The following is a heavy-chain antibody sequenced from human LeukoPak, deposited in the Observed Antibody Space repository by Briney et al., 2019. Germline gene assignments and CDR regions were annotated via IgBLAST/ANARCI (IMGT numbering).Heavy chain of an antibody. J-gene: IGHJ4*02. CDR3: ARGYYYDGSGFDY. CDR1: GGSISSYY. CDR2: IYYSGST. V-gene: IGHV4-59*01. Sequence: SETLSLTCTVSGGSISSYYWSWIRQPPGKGLEWIGYIYYSGSTNYNPSLKSRVTISVDTSKNQFSLKLSSVTAADTAVYYCARGYYYDGSGFDYWGQGTLVTVSS. D-gene: IGHD3-22*01.